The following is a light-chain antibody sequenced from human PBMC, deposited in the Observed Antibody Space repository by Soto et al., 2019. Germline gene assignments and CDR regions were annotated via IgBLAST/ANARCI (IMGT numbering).Light chain of an antibody. CDR3: QQYGSSRT. V-gene: IGKV3-20*01. Sequence: EIVLTQSPGTLSLSPGERATLSCRASQSVSSNYLAWYQQKPGQAPRPRIYGASSRATGIPDRFSGSGSGTDFTLTISRLEPEDFAVDYCQQYGSSRTFGQGTKVDIK. CDR2: GAS. J-gene: IGKJ1*01. CDR1: QSVSSNY.